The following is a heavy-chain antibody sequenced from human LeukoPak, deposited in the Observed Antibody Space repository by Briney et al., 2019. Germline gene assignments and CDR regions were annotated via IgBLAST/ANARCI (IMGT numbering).Heavy chain of an antibody. CDR3: AREIVGAIKSYFDY. CDR1: GFTFSSYW. V-gene: IGHV3-7*01. CDR2: IRQDGGLK. D-gene: IGHD1-26*01. Sequence: PGGSQRLSCTASGFTFSSYWMSWVRQAPGKGLEWVANIRQDGGLKHYVDSVKGRFTISRDNAENSLYLQMNSLRAEDTAVYYCAREIVGAIKSYFDYWGQGTLVTASS. J-gene: IGHJ4*02.